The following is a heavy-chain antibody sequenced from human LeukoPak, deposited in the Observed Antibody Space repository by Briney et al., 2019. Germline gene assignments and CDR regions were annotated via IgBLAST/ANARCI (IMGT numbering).Heavy chain of an antibody. Sequence: ASVKVSCKASGYTFTSYGISWVRQARAQGLEWLGWISAYNGNTNYAQKFQGRVTMTTDTSTSTAYMELRSLRSDDTAVYYCARKSRITMVRGDEAFDIWGQGTMVTVSS. V-gene: IGHV1-18*01. CDR1: GYTFTSYG. D-gene: IGHD3-10*01. CDR2: ISAYNGNT. CDR3: ARKSRITMVRGDEAFDI. J-gene: IGHJ3*02.